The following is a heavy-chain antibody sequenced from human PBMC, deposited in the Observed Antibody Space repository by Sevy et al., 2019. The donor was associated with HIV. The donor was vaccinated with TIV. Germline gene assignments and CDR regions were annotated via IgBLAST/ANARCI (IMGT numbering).Heavy chain of an antibody. D-gene: IGHD2-2*01. CDR2: INHSGST. CDR1: GGSFSGYY. Sequence: SETLSLTCAVYGGSFSGYYWSWIRQPPGKGLEWIGEINHSGSTNYNPSLKSRGTISADTSKNQFSLKLSFVTAADTALYYCARHCSGTSCSHAFDIWGQGTMVTVSS. CDR3: ARHCSGTSCSHAFDI. J-gene: IGHJ3*02. V-gene: IGHV4-34*01.